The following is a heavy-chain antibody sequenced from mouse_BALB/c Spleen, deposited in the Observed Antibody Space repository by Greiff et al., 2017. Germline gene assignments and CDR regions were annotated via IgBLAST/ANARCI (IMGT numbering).Heavy chain of an antibody. CDR3: ARYYRYYFDY. D-gene: IGHD2-14*01. J-gene: IGHJ2*01. V-gene: IGHV1-77*01. CDR2: IYPGSGNT. Sequence: VQLQQSGAELARPGASVKLSCKASGYTFTDYYINWVKQRTGQGLEWIGEIYPGSGNTYYNEKFKGKATLTADKSSNTAYMQLSSLTSEDSAVYFCARYYRYYFDYWGQGTTLTVSS. CDR1: GYTFTDYY.